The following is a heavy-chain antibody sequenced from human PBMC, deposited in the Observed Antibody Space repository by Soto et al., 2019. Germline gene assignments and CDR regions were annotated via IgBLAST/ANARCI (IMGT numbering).Heavy chain of an antibody. Sequence: PSQTLSLTCAISGNSVPSNSAACNWIRQSPSRGLEWLGRTYYRSKWYNDYAVSVKCRITNNPDTSKNQFSLQLNSVTAEDTPVYYCARVARGSLPNSNYYGSDGWGQESRFT. J-gene: IGHJ6*02. D-gene: IGHD7-27*01. CDR1: GNSVPSNSAA. V-gene: IGHV6-1*01. CDR3: ARVARGSLPNSNYYGSDG. CDR2: TYYRSKWYN.